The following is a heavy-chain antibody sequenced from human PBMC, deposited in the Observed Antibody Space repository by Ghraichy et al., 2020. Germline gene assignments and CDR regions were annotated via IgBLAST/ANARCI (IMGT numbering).Heavy chain of an antibody. J-gene: IGHJ4*02. CDR2: IRSEANSYAT. CDR1: GFTFSGSA. D-gene: IGHD2-8*02. Sequence: GGSLRLSCAASGFTFSGSAMHWVRQASGKGLEWVGRIRSEANSYATAYAASVKGRFIISRDDSKNTAYLQMNSLKTEDTAVYYCTRGYCTGGVCCTFDYWGQGTPVTVSS. V-gene: IGHV3-73*01. CDR3: TRGYCTGGVCCTFDY.